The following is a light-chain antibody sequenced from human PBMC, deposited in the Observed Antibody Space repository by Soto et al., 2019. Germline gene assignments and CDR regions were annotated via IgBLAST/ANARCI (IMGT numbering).Light chain of an antibody. CDR3: QPHATSPPSWR. Sequence: EIVVTQSPGTLSLSPGERATLFCRASQSVSSSYLAWYQQKPGQAPRLLIYGASSRATGIPDRISGSGSGTDFTLTISRLEPADFAVDYCQPHATSPPSWRFGHGTKVDIK. CDR1: QSVSSSY. V-gene: IGKV3-20*01. J-gene: IGKJ1*01. CDR2: GAS.